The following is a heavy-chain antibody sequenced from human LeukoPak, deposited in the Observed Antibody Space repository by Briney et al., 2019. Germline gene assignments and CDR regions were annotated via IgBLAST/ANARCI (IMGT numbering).Heavy chain of an antibody. V-gene: IGHV1-3*01. J-gene: IGHJ4*02. CDR2: INAGNGNT. CDR1: GYTFTSYA. D-gene: IGHD1-26*01. Sequence: ASVKVSCKASGYTFTSYAMHWVRQAPGQRLEWMGWINAGNGNTKYSQKFQGRVTITRDTSASTAYMELSSLRSEDTAVYYCARPGRQWEPYFFAYWGQGTLVAVSS. CDR3: ARPGRQWEPYFFAY.